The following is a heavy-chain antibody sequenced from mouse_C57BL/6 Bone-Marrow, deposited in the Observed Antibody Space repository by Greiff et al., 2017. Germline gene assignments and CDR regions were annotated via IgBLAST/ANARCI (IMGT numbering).Heavy chain of an antibody. V-gene: IGHV1-5*01. Sequence: EVQLVESGTVLARPGASVKMSCKTSGYTFTSYWMHWVKQRPGQGLEWIGAIYPGNSDTSYNQKFKGKAKLTAVTSARTAYIELSSLTNEDSAVYYCTRRGFYYYGSSFFPWFAYWGQGTLVTVSA. J-gene: IGHJ3*01. D-gene: IGHD1-1*01. CDR1: GYTFTSYW. CDR3: TRRGFYYYGSSFFPWFAY. CDR2: IYPGNSDT.